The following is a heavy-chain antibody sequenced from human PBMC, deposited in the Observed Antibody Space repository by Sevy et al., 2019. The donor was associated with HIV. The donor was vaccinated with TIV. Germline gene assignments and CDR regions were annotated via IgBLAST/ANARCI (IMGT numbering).Heavy chain of an antibody. V-gene: IGHV1-18*01. CDR1: GYTFTSYG. CDR3: ARFYSSGWYELTDGYYYGMDV. D-gene: IGHD6-19*01. CDR2: ISAYNGNT. Sequence: ASVKVSCKASGYTFTSYGISWVRQAPGQGLEWMGWISAYNGNTNYAQMLQGRVTMTTDTSTSTAYMELRSLRSDDTAVYYCARFYSSGWYELTDGYYYGMDVWGQGTTVTVSS. J-gene: IGHJ6*02.